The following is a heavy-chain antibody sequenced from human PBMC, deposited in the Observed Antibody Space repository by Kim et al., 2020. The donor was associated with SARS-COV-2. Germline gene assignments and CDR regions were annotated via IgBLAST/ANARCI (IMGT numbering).Heavy chain of an antibody. CDR2: LSGSGDGA. CDR1: GFTFSGYA. J-gene: IGHJ1*01. V-gene: IGHV3-23*01. CDR3: AKHWRAVIAAAGTFFFQN. Sequence: GGSLRLSCAASGFTFSGYAMNWVRQAPGKGLEWVSTLSGSGDGAYYADSVRGRFTISRDNSKNTLYLQMTTLRAEDTAIYYCAKHWRAVIAAAGTFFFQNWGQGTLVTVSS. D-gene: IGHD6-13*01.